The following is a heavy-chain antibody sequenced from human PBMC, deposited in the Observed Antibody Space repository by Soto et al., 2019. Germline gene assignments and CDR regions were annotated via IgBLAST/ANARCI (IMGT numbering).Heavy chain of an antibody. V-gene: IGHV1-69*13. J-gene: IGHJ6*02. D-gene: IGHD3-10*01. CDR1: GGTFNTYA. CDR3: ARDRAGYYGSGSYPTYYYYYAMDV. CDR2: IIPLFGTT. Sequence: SVKVSCKASGGTFNTYAISWVRQAPGQGLEWMGGIIPLFGTTSYAEKFQGRVTITADESTTTAYMEVSSLRSEDTAVYYCARDRAGYYGSGSYPTYYYYYAMDVWGQGTTVTVSS.